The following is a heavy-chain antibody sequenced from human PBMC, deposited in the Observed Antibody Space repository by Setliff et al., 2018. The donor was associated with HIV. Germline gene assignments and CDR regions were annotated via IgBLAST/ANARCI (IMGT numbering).Heavy chain of an antibody. Sequence: SVKVSCKASGGTFSSYALSWVRQAPGQGLEWMGGVIPIFGTANYAQKFRGRVTITADESTRTAYMELSSLRSEDTAVYYCARGDMAAADPYYYYYYMDVWGKGTPVTAP. D-gene: IGHD6-13*01. CDR3: ARGDMAAADPYYYYYYMDV. CDR1: GGTFSSYA. CDR2: VIPIFGTA. J-gene: IGHJ6*03. V-gene: IGHV1-69*13.